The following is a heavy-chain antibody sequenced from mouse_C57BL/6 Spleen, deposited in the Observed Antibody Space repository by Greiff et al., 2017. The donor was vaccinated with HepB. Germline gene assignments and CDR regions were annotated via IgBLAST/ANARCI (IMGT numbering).Heavy chain of an antibody. J-gene: IGHJ2*01. CDR3: TRHYYGSSPYYFDY. Sequence: VQLQQSGAELVRPGASVTLSCKASGYTFTDYEMHWVKQTPVHGLEWIGAIDPETGGTAYNQKFKGKAILTADKSSSTAYMELRSLTSEDSAVYYCTRHYYGSSPYYFDYWGQGTTLTVSS. CDR2: IDPETGGT. D-gene: IGHD1-1*01. V-gene: IGHV1-15*01. CDR1: GYTFTDYE.